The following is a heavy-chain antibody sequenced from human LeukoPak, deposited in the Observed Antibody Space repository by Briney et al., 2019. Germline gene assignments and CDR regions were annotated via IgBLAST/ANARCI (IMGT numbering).Heavy chain of an antibody. V-gene: IGHV3-74*01. CDR2: IKSDGSIT. J-gene: IGHJ4*02. D-gene: IGHD3-10*01. CDR3: ARDLAYGSTDY. CDR1: GFTFSSYW. Sequence: GGSLRLSCAASGFTFSSYWMHWVRQAPGKGLVWVSRIKSDGSITSYADSVKGRFTISRDNAKNTLYLHMTGLRAEDTAVYYCARDLAYGSTDYWGQGTLVTVSS.